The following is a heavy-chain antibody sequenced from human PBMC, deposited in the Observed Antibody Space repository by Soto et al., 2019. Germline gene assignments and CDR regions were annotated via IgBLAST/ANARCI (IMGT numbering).Heavy chain of an antibody. V-gene: IGHV4-31*03. CDR1: GGSISSGGYY. Sequence: QVQLQESGPGLVKPSQTLSLTCTVSGGSISSGGYYWSWIRQHPGKGLEWIGYIYYSGSTYYNPSLKSRVTIPVDTSKNQFSLKLSSVTAADTAVYYCARDANRRDTVTTYYYYYMDVWGKGTTVTVSS. J-gene: IGHJ6*03. D-gene: IGHD4-17*01. CDR2: IYYSGST. CDR3: ARDANRRDTVTTYYYYYMDV.